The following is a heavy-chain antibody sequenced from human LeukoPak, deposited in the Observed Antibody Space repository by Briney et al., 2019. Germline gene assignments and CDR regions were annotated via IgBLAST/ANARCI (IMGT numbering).Heavy chain of an antibody. CDR1: GFTFSSYS. CDR3: ARDDSHGYHFFDS. V-gene: IGHV3-21*01. D-gene: IGHD3-22*01. Sequence: GGSLRLSCAASGFTFSSYSMNWIRQTPGKGLEWVSSISGSGEFIYYVDSVRGRFTISRDNGKNSLYLQMNSLRPEDTAVYHCARDDSHGYHFFDSWGQGTLVTVSS. CDR2: ISGSGEFI. J-gene: IGHJ4*02.